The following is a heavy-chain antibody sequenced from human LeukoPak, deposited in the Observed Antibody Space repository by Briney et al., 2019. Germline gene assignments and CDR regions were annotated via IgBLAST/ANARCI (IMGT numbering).Heavy chain of an antibody. J-gene: IGHJ4*02. CDR2: INWSGGST. V-gene: IGHV3-20*04. Sequence: GGSLRLSCAASGFTFDDYGMSWVRQAPGKGLEWVSGINWSGGSTGYADSVKGRFTISRDNAKNSLYLQMNSLRAEDTALYYCARGLGYSYGLHFDYWGQGTLVTVSS. CDR1: GFTFDDYG. D-gene: IGHD5-18*01. CDR3: ARGLGYSYGLHFDY.